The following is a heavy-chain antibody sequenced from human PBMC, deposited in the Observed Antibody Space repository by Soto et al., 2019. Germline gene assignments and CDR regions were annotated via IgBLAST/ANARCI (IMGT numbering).Heavy chain of an antibody. CDR2: IYYSGST. D-gene: IGHD6-13*01. J-gene: IGHJ4*02. Sequence: SETLSLTCTVSGGSISSYYWSWIRQPPGKGLEWIGYIYYSGSTNYNPSLKSRVTISVDTSKNQFSLKLSSVTAADTAVYYCARLGTRSSSYGYWGQGTLVTGSS. CDR3: ARLGTRSSSYGY. V-gene: IGHV4-59*01. CDR1: GGSISSYY.